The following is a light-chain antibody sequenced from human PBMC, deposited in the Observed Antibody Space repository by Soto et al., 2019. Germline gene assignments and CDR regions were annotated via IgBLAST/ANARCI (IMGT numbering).Light chain of an antibody. CDR1: QVVVTAY. Sequence: EIVLTQSPGTLSVSPGARATLSCRASQVVVTAYIHWYQHKPGQAPRLLISGASTRASGIPDRFSGSGVGTDFPLTINRLEPEDCAVYYCLLFRGSPTFGGGSRVHI. CDR2: GAS. V-gene: IGKV3-20*01. J-gene: IGKJ4*01. CDR3: LLFRGSPT.